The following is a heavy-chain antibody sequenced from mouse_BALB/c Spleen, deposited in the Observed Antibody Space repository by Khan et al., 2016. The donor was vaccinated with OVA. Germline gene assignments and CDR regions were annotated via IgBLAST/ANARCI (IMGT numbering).Heavy chain of an antibody. D-gene: IGHD1-2*01. CDR3: ARTARIKY. CDR1: GYSITSDYG. V-gene: IGHV3-2*02. CDR2: ITYSGST. Sequence: VQLKESGPGLVKPSQSLYLTCTVTGYSITSDYGWNWIRKFPGNILEWMGYITYSGSTNYNPSLKSRISITRDTSKNQFFLQLNSVATEDTATYYCARTARIKYWGQGTTLTVSS. J-gene: IGHJ2*01.